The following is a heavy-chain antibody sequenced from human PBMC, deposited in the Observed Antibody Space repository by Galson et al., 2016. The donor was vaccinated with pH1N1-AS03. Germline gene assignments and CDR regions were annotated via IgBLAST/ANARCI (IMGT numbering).Heavy chain of an antibody. J-gene: IGHJ4*02. D-gene: IGHD2-15*01. CDR2: LQYDESYR. V-gene: IGHV3-30*02. Sequence: SLRLSCAASGFNFSSYGMHWVRQAPGKGLEWVAFLQYDESYRNYADPVKGRFTISRDISKITLYLHMNSLRVDDTAVYFCVKEERLGGQRDNWGQGTLVTVSS. CDR1: GFNFSSYG. CDR3: VKEERLGGQRDN.